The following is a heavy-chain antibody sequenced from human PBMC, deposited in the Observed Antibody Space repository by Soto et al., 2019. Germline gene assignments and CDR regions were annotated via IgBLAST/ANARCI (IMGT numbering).Heavy chain of an antibody. V-gene: IGHV4-30-2*01. J-gene: IGHJ5*02. CDR2: IYHSGST. CDR1: GGSISSGGYS. D-gene: IGHD3-3*01. CDR3: ARGDYDFWSGYYTGWFDP. Sequence: SETLSLTCAVSGGSISSGGYSWSWIRQPPGKCLEWIGYIYHSGSTYYNPSLKSRVTISVDRSKNQFSLKLSSVTAADTAVYYCARGDYDFWSGYYTGWFDPWGQGTLVTVYS.